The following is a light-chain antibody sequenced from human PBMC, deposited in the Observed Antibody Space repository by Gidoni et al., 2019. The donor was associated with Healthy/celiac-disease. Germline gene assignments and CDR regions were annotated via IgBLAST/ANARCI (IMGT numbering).Light chain of an antibody. J-gene: IGKJ1*01. Sequence: IVLTQSPATLSLSAGERATPSCRASQSVSSYVAWYQQKPGQAPRLLIYDASNRATGLPTRFSGSGSGTDFTLTISSLEPEDFAGYYCQQRSNWPPWTFGQGTKVEIK. CDR2: DAS. V-gene: IGKV3-11*01. CDR3: QQRSNWPPWT. CDR1: QSVSSY.